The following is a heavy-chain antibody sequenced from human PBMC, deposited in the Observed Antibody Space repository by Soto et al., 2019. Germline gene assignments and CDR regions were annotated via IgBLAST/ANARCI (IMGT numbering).Heavy chain of an antibody. CDR3: AKGSYYYDSSGSEFDY. J-gene: IGHJ4*02. V-gene: IGHV3-23*01. CDR2: ISGSGGST. D-gene: IGHD3-22*01. Sequence: GGSLRLSCAASGFTFSSYAMSWVRQAPGKGLEWVSAISGSGGSTYYADSVKGRFTISRDNSKDTLYLQMNSLRAEDTAVYYCAKGSYYYDSSGSEFDYWGQGTLVTVSP. CDR1: GFTFSSYA.